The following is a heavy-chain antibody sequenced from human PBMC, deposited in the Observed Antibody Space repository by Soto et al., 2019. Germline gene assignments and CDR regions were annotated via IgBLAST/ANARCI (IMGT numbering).Heavy chain of an antibody. Sequence: ASVKVSCKASGYTFTSYGISWVRQAPGQGLEWMGWISAYNGNTNYAQKLQGRVTMTTDTSTSTAYMEPRSLRSDDTAVYYCARDLSWYSSGWRCDYWGQGTLVTVSS. V-gene: IGHV1-18*01. CDR2: ISAYNGNT. CDR1: GYTFTSYG. J-gene: IGHJ4*02. D-gene: IGHD6-19*01. CDR3: ARDLSWYSSGWRCDY.